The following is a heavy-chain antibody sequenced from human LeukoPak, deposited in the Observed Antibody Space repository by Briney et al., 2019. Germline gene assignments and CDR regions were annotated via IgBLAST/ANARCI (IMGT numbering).Heavy chain of an antibody. D-gene: IGHD2-15*01. Sequence: GASVKVSCKASGYTFNNYGISWVRQAPGQGLEWIGWISVYNGYTNYAHKLQGRVTLTTDTSTSTAYMELRSLRSDDTAVYYCARDKSQSVLLENWFDPWGQGTLVTVSS. CDR2: ISVYNGYT. CDR1: GYTFNNYG. CDR3: ARDKSQSVLLENWFDP. J-gene: IGHJ5*02. V-gene: IGHV1-18*01.